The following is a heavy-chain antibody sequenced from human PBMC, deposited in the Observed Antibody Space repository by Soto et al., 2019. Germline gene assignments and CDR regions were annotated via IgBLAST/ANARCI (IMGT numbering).Heavy chain of an antibody. J-gene: IGHJ4*02. CDR1: GYTFTSYG. Sequence: QVHLVQSGAEVKKPGASVKVSCKASGYTFTSYGITWVRQAPGQGLEWMGWISAHNGNTDYAQKLQGRVIVTRDTSTSTAYMDLRSLISAATAVYYCARGRYGDYWGQGALVTVSS. D-gene: IGHD1-1*01. V-gene: IGHV1-18*01. CDR2: ISAHNGNT. CDR3: ARGRYGDY.